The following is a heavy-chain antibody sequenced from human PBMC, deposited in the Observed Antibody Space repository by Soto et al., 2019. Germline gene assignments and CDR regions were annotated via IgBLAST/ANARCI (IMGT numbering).Heavy chain of an antibody. CDR2: IYYSGST. Sequence: SETLSLTCTVSGGSINSYYWSWIRQPPGKGLEWIGYIYYSGSTNYNPSLKSRVTISVDTSKNQFSLKLSSVTAADTAVYYCANYPTTVTSDYWGQGTQVTVSS. CDR3: ANYPTTVTSDY. V-gene: IGHV4-59*01. CDR1: GGSINSYY. J-gene: IGHJ4*02. D-gene: IGHD4-17*01.